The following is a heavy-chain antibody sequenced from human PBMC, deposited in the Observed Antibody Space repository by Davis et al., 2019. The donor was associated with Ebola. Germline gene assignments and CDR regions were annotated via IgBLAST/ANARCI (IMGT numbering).Heavy chain of an antibody. Sequence: GSLRLSCAVSGGSISSSNWWSWVRQPPGKGLEWIGEIYHSGSTNYNPSLKSRVTISVDKSKNQFSLKLSSVTAADTAVYYCARTYGGYYFDYWGQGTLVTVSS. CDR2: IYHSGST. CDR3: ARTYGGYYFDY. J-gene: IGHJ4*02. CDR1: GGSISSSNW. D-gene: IGHD4/OR15-4a*01. V-gene: IGHV4-4*02.